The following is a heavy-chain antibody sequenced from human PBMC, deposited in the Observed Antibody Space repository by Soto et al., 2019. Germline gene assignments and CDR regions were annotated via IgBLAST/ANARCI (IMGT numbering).Heavy chain of an antibody. Sequence: QVQLQQWGAGLLKPSETLSLTCAVYGGFVSSGSYYWSWIRQPPGKGLEWIGEMSHSGGTHFNPSFKSRVTISVDTSKNLFSLMMSSATAADTTLYYCARVERGTATTVVDAFDIWGPGTMVTVSS. D-gene: IGHD1-1*01. CDR1: GGFVSSGSYY. CDR2: MSHSGGT. CDR3: ARVERGTATTVVDAFDI. J-gene: IGHJ3*02. V-gene: IGHV4-34*01.